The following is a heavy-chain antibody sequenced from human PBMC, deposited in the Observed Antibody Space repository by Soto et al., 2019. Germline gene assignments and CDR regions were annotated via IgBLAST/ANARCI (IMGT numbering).Heavy chain of an antibody. V-gene: IGHV4-38-2*01. Sequence: PSETLSLTCVVSGYSIRSGYYWGWVRQPPGKGLEWIGNIYHSGNTFYNPSLKSRVTISVDTSKNQFSLKLSSVTAADTAVYYCARATSGDSRFYYYCGLDVWGQGTTVTVSS. CDR2: IYHSGNT. CDR1: GYSIRSGYY. D-gene: IGHD2-21*02. J-gene: IGHJ6*02. CDR3: ARATSGDSRFYYYCGLDV.